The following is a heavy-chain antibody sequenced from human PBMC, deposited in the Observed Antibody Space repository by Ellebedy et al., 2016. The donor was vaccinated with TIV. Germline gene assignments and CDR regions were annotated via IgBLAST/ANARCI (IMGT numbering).Heavy chain of an antibody. D-gene: IGHD4-23*01. CDR3: ARLPYYGSNSRGAVDI. Sequence: SETLSLTXTVSGGSISSYYWSWFRQFPGKGLEWIGYISYSGATNYNPSLRGRVTISLDTSKNQFSLKVTSVTAADTAEYYCARLPYYGSNSRGAVDIWGQGTMVTVSS. CDR1: GGSISSYY. J-gene: IGHJ3*02. V-gene: IGHV4-59*01. CDR2: ISYSGAT.